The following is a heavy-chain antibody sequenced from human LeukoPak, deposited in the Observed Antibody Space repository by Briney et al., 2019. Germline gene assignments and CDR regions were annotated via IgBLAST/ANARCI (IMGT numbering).Heavy chain of an antibody. Sequence: PGGSLRLSCAASGFTFSSYEMNWVRQAPGKGLEWVSYISSSGSTIYYADSVKGRFTISRDNAKNSLYLQMNSLRAEDTAVYYCAIEFFSWVDAFDIWGQGTMVTVSS. D-gene: IGHD6-13*01. V-gene: IGHV3-48*03. CDR3: AIEFFSWVDAFDI. CDR2: ISSSGSTI. J-gene: IGHJ3*02. CDR1: GFTFSSYE.